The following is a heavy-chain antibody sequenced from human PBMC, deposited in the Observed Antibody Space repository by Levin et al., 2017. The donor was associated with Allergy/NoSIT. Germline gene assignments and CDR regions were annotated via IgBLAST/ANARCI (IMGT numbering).Heavy chain of an antibody. D-gene: IGHD3-16*02. CDR2: IGGTGGST. J-gene: IGHJ2*01. CDR3: AKDSARSSSPYWYFDL. CDR1: GFTFSSYA. Sequence: ASVKVSCAASGFTFSSYAMTWVRQAPGKGLEWVSAIGGTGGSTYYADSVRGRFTISRDNSKNTLYLQMNSLGAEDTAVYYCAKDSARSSSPYWYFDLWGRGTPVTVSS. V-gene: IGHV3-23*01.